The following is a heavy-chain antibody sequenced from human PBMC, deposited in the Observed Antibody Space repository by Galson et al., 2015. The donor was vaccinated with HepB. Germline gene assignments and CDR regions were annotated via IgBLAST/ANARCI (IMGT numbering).Heavy chain of an antibody. CDR2: ISGSGGST. V-gene: IGHV3-23*01. J-gene: IGHJ4*02. Sequence: SLRLSCAASGFTFSSYAMSWVRQAPGKGLEWVSAISGSGGSTYYADSVKGRFTISRDNSKNTLYLQMNSLRAEDTAVYYCARDLGVDSNSGCDYWGQGTLVTVSS. D-gene: IGHD6-6*01. CDR3: ARDLGVDSNSGCDY. CDR1: GFTFSSYA.